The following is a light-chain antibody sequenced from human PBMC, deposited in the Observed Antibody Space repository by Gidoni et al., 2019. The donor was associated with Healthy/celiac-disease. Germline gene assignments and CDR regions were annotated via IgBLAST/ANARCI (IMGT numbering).Light chain of an antibody. CDR1: QSVLYSSNNKNY. J-gene: IGKJ1*01. CDR3: QQYYSTPRT. V-gene: IGKV4-1*01. CDR2: WAS. Sequence: DIVMTQSPDSLAVSLGEGATINCKSSQSVLYSSNNKNYLAWYQQKPGQPPKLLIYWASTRESGVPDRFSGSGSGTDFTLTISSLQAEDVAVYYCQQYYSTPRTFGQXTKVEIK.